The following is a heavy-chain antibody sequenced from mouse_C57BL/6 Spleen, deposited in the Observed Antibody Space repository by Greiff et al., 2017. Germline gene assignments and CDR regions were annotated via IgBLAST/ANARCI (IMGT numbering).Heavy chain of an antibody. Sequence: QVQLQQPGAELVRPGSSVKLSCKASGYTFTSYWMHWVKQRPIQGLEWIGNIDPSDSETHYNQKFKDKATLTVDKSSSTAYMQLSSLTSEDSAVYYCARRRDGYPYWYFGVWGTGTTVTVSS. V-gene: IGHV1-52*01. J-gene: IGHJ1*03. CDR2: IDPSDSET. D-gene: IGHD2-3*01. CDR1: GYTFTSYW. CDR3: ARRRDGYPYWYFGV.